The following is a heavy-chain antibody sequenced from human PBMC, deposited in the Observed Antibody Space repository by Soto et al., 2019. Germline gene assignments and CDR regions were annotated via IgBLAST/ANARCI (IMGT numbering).Heavy chain of an antibody. J-gene: IGHJ5*02. CDR2: IYYSGNT. CDR1: GGSVSSGDYY. D-gene: IGHD5-18*01. V-gene: IGHV4-61*08. CDR3: ARIPVDTSMIYWLDP. Sequence: QVQLQESGPGLVKPSETLSLTCTVSGGSVSSGDYYWSWIRQPPGKGLEWIGYIYYSGNTNYNPSLKSRVLISVDTSKNLFSLKLTSVTAPDTAVYYCARIPVDTSMIYWLDPWGQGTLVTVSS.